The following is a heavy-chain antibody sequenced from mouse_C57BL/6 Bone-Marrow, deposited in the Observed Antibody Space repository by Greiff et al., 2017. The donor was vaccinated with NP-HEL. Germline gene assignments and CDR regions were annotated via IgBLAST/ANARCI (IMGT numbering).Heavy chain of an antibody. V-gene: IGHV1-82*01. Sequence: VQLQESGPELVKPGASVKISCKASGYAFSSSWMNWVKQRPGKGLEWIGRIYPGDGDTNYNGKFKGKATLTADKSSGTAYMQLSSLTSEDSAVYFCARNRGVSRAYWGQGTLVTVSA. CDR2: IYPGDGDT. CDR3: ARNRGVSRAY. J-gene: IGHJ3*01. CDR1: GYAFSSSW.